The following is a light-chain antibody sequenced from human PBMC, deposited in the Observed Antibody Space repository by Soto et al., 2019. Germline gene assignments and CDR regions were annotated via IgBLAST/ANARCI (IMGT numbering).Light chain of an antibody. CDR1: SRDIGFYNY. J-gene: IGLJ1*01. V-gene: IGLV2-14*01. CDR3: SSYTNTGTLYV. CDR2: EVA. Sequence: SALTQPASVSGSPGQSITISCTGTSRDIGFYNYVSWYQQHPGKAPKLIIYEVAKRPSGVSSRFSGSKSGNTASLTISGLQAEDEADYHCSSYTNTGTLYVFGTGTKV.